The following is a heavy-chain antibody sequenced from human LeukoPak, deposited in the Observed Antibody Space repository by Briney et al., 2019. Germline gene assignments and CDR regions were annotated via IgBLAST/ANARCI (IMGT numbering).Heavy chain of an antibody. D-gene: IGHD3-16*01. CDR1: GFTFKDYG. Sequence: PGGSLRLSCEASGFTFKDYGMSWVRQAPGKGLEWVSGINWKRGSKDYAAFVQGGFTISRDNAKNSLQLQMDGLRVEDTALYHWARGDGGDHWGRGTLVIVSA. V-gene: IGHV3-20*01. CDR2: INWKRGSK. CDR3: ARGDGGDH. J-gene: IGHJ4*02.